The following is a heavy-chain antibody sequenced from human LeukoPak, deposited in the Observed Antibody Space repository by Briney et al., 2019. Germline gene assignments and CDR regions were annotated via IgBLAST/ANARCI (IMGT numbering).Heavy chain of an antibody. CDR3: ARDGTYYDILTGYFTLGYFDY. J-gene: IGHJ4*02. Sequence: GGSLRLSCAASGFTFSSYWMSWVRQAPGKGLEWVANIKQDGSEKYYVDSVKGRFTISRDNAKISLYLQMNSLRAEDTAVYYCARDGTYYDILTGYFTLGYFDYWGQGTLVTVSS. D-gene: IGHD3-9*01. CDR1: GFTFSSYW. CDR2: IKQDGSEK. V-gene: IGHV3-7*01.